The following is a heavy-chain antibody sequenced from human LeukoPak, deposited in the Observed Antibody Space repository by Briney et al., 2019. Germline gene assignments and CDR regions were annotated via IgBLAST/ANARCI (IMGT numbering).Heavy chain of an antibody. V-gene: IGHV1-46*01. CDR2: INPSGGST. D-gene: IGHD3-9*01. CDR1: GYTFTSYD. CDR3: ARGITYYDIFVI. J-gene: IGHJ3*02. Sequence: GASVKVSCKASGYTFTSYDINWVRQAPGQGLEWMGIINPSGGSTSYAQKFQGRVTMTRDTSTSTVYMELSSLRSEDTAVYYCARGITYYDIFVIWGQGTMVTVSS.